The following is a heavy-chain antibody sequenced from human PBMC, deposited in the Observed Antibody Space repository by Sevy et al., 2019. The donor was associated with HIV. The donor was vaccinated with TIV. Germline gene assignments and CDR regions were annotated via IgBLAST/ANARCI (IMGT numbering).Heavy chain of an antibody. J-gene: IGHJ5*02. Sequence: QSQTLSLTCAVSGGSISSVNWWHWVRQPPGKGLEWIGEIYHSGSTNYNPSLKSRVTISVDNSKNQFSLRLSSVTAADTAVYYCARGGETPRGFDPWGQGSLVTVSS. V-gene: IGHV4-4*02. CDR3: ARGGETPRGFDP. CDR2: IYHSGST. CDR1: GGSISSVNW. D-gene: IGHD3-16*01.